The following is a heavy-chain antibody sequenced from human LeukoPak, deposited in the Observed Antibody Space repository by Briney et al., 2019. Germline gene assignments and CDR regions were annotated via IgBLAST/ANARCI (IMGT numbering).Heavy chain of an antibody. D-gene: IGHD3-10*01. J-gene: IGHJ4*02. CDR1: GFTFSSYG. Sequence: PGGSLRLSCAASGFTFSSYGMSWVRQAPGKGLEWVSAISGSGGSTYYADSVKGRFTISRDNSKNTLYLQMNSLRAEDTAVYYCAEGATKYYYGWARGYYFDYWGQGTLVTVSS. CDR3: AEGATKYYYGWARGYYFDY. V-gene: IGHV3-23*01. CDR2: ISGSGGST.